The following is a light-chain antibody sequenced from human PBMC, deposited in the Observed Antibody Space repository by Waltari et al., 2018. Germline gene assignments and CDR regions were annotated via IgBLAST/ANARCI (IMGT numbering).Light chain of an antibody. CDR1: QSVTRS. J-gene: IGKJ1*01. CDR3: QHYVRLPGT. CDR2: GAS. V-gene: IGKV3-20*01. Sequence: IVLTQSPGTLSLSPGDRATLSCRASQSVTRSLAWYQQKPGQAPKLLIYGASTRATGIPARFTGSGSGTDFSLTISSLEPEDFAIYFCQHYVRLPGTFGQGTKVEIK.